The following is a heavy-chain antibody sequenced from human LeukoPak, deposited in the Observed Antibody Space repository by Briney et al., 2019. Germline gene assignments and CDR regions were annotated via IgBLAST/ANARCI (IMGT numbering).Heavy chain of an antibody. CDR3: AKGPVAGTFQH. J-gene: IGHJ1*01. CDR1: GFTVSSNY. Sequence: GGSLRLSCAASGFTVSSNYMSWVRQAPGKGLEWVSAISGSGGSTYYADSVKGRFTISRDNSKNTLYLQMNSLRAEDTAVYYCAKGPVAGTFQHWGQGTLVTVSS. D-gene: IGHD6-19*01. CDR2: ISGSGGST. V-gene: IGHV3-23*01.